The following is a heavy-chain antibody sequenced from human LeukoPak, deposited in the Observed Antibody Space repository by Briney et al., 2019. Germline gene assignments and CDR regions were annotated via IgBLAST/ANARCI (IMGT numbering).Heavy chain of an antibody. J-gene: IGHJ6*03. V-gene: IGHV4-4*07. CDR2: MYSSGST. CDR3: ARGSVDLLTTGAYYYMDV. CDR1: GGSITSYY. D-gene: IGHD5-12*01. Sequence: SETLSLTCTVSGGSITSYYWNWIRQPAGKGLEWIGRMYSSGSTDYNPSLKSRVTMSVGKSKNQFSLKLSPVTAADMAMYYCARGSVDLLTTGAYYYMDVWGKGTTVTVSS.